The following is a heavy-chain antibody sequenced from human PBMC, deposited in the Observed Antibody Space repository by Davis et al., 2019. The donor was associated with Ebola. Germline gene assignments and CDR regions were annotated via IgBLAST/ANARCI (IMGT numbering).Heavy chain of an antibody. V-gene: IGHV4-34*01. Sequence: MPGGSLRLSCAVYGGSFSGYYWSWIRQPPGKGLEWIGEINHSGSTNYNPSLKSRVTISVDTSKNQFSLKLSSVTAADTAVYYCARAVLLWFGELFYYYYGMDVWGKGTTVTVSS. CDR1: GGSFSGYY. CDR3: ARAVLLWFGELFYYYYGMDV. J-gene: IGHJ6*04. D-gene: IGHD3-10*01. CDR2: INHSGST.